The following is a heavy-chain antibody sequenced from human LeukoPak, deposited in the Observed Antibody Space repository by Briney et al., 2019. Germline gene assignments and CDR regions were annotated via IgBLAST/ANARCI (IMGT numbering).Heavy chain of an antibody. V-gene: IGHV3-23*01. J-gene: IGHJ4*02. D-gene: IGHD6-6*01. CDR2: ISGSGGST. Sequence: GGSLRLSCAASGFTFSSYAMSWVRQAPGKGLEWVSTISGSGGSTSYADSVKGRFTISRDNSKNTLYLQMNSLYYCARLTYSSLTGYYFDYWGPGTLVTVSS. CDR1: GFTFSSYA. CDR3: LTGYYFDY.